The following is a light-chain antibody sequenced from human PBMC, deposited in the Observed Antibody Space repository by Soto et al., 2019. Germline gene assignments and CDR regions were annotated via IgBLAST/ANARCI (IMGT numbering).Light chain of an antibody. CDR3: QQYGSSPPIT. V-gene: IGKV3-20*01. J-gene: IGKJ5*01. CDR1: QSFDRTY. CDR2: GAS. Sequence: EIVLTQSPATLSLSPGESATLSCRASQSFDRTYLAWYQQKPGLAPRLLIYGASNRATGIPDRSSGSGSGTDFILIIRRPEPEDFAVYYCQQYGSSPPITFGQGTRREIK.